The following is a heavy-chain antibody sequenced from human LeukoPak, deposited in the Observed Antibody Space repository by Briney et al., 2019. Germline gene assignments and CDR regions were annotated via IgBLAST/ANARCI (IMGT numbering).Heavy chain of an antibody. CDR1: GFTFSSYS. Sequence: GGSLRLSCAASGFTFSSYSMNWVRQAPGKGLEWVSSISSSSSYIYYADSVKGRFTISRDNAKNSLYLQMNSLRAEGTAVYYCARLTVTTARYYYYMDVWGKGTTVTVSS. J-gene: IGHJ6*03. CDR2: ISSSSSYI. D-gene: IGHD4-11*01. V-gene: IGHV3-21*01. CDR3: ARLTVTTARYYYYMDV.